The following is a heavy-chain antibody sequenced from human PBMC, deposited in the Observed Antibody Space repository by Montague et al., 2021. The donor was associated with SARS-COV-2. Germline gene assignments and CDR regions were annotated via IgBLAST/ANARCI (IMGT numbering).Heavy chain of an antibody. CDR3: ARRIDYYGIDV. CDR2: IDTSGNT. Sequence: TLSLTCTVSGGSISSDSHYWSWIRQPAGKGLEWIGRIDTSGNTKYXSSLKSRVTISVDTSKNRFSLKLSSVTAADTAVYYCARRIDYYGIDVWGQGTTVTVSS. J-gene: IGHJ6*02. V-gene: IGHV4-61*02. CDR1: GGSISSDSHY. D-gene: IGHD1-26*01.